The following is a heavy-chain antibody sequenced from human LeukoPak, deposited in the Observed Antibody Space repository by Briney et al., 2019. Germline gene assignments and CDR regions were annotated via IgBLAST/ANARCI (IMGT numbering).Heavy chain of an antibody. D-gene: IGHD6-13*01. V-gene: IGHV4-30-2*01. CDR1: GGSISSGGYS. Sequence: SQTLSLTCAVSGGSISSGGYSWSWIRQPPGKGLEWIGYIYHSGSTYYNPSLKSRVTISVDRSKNQFSLKLSSVTAADTAVYYCARGPFRTGYSRKSYGMDVWGQGTTVTVSS. CDR3: ARGPFRTGYSRKSYGMDV. CDR2: IYHSGST. J-gene: IGHJ6*02.